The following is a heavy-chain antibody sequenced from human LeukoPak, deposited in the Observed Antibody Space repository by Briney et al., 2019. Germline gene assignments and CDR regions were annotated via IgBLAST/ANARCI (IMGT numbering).Heavy chain of an antibody. Sequence: PSETLSLTCTVSGGSISSYYWSWIRQPPGKGLEWIGYIYYSGSTNYNPSLKSRVTISVDTSKNQFSLKLSSVTAADTAVYYCARDAYGDYREGNNWFDPWGQGTLVTVSS. D-gene: IGHD4-17*01. J-gene: IGHJ5*02. V-gene: IGHV4-59*01. CDR3: ARDAYGDYREGNNWFDP. CDR1: GGSISSYY. CDR2: IYYSGST.